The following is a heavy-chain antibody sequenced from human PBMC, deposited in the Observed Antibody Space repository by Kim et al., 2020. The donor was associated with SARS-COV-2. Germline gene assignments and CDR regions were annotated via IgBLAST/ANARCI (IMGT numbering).Heavy chain of an antibody. J-gene: IGHJ6*02. V-gene: IGHV3-30-3*01. CDR1: GFTFSSYA. CDR3: ARDMSSSGWYPFYYYYYGMDV. Sequence: GGSPRLSCAASGFTFSSYAMHRVRQAPGKGLEWVAVISYDGSNKYYADSVKGRFTISRDNSKNTLYLQMNSLRAEDTAVYYCARDMSSSGWYPFYYYYYGMDVWGQGTTVTVSS. CDR2: ISYDGSNK. D-gene: IGHD6-19*01.